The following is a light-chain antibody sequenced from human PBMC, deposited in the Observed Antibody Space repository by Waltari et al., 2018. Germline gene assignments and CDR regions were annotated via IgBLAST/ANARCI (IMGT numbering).Light chain of an antibody. J-gene: IGLJ3*02. CDR2: LNSDGTH. V-gene: IGLV4-69*01. CDR3: QTWGTGIRV. CDR1: SGHSTYG. Sequence: QLVLTQSPSASASLGASVKLTCTLSSGHSTYGIAWHQQQPGKGPRYLMKLNSDGTHRKGDGIPDRFSGSSSGAERYLTIASRQSEDEADYYCQTWGTGIRVFGGGTRLTVL.